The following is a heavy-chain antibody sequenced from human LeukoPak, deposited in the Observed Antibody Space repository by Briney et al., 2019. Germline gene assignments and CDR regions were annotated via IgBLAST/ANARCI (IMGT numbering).Heavy chain of an antibody. D-gene: IGHD3-10*01. CDR2: INHSGST. J-gene: IGHJ4*02. Sequence: SETLSLTCAVYGGSFSGYYWSWIRHPPEKGLEWIGEINHSGSTNYNPPLKSRVTISVDTSKNQFSLKLSSVTAADTAVYYCARVRHSGSYYDFDYWDQGTLVTVSS. CDR3: ARVRHSGSYYDFDY. V-gene: IGHV4-34*01. CDR1: GGSFSGYY.